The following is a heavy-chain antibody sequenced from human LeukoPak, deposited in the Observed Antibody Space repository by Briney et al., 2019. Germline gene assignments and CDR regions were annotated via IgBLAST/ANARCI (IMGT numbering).Heavy chain of an antibody. CDR2: ISSSSSYI. Sequence: PGGSLRLSCAASGFTFSSYSMNWVRQAPGKGLEWVSSISSSSSYIYYADSVKGRFTISRDDAKNSLYLQMDSLRAEDTAVYFCARAGHNCGGDCYYYYGMDVWGQGTTVTVSS. V-gene: IGHV3-21*01. CDR1: GFTFSSYS. CDR3: ARAGHNCGGDCYYYYGMDV. J-gene: IGHJ6*02. D-gene: IGHD2-21*02.